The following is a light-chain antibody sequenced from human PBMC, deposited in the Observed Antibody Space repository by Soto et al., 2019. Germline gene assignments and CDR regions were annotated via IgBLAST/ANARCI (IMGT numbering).Light chain of an antibody. CDR2: GAR. J-gene: IGKJ3*01. V-gene: IGKV3-20*01. CDR1: QSVGNS. CDR3: QHYRTSPIT. Sequence: EIVLTQSPGTLSLSPGERATLSCRASQSVGNSLVWYQQKPGQAPRLVIYGARGRATGIPDRFSGDGSETDFTLTISRLEPEDYAVYYCQHYRTSPITFGPGTKVDVK.